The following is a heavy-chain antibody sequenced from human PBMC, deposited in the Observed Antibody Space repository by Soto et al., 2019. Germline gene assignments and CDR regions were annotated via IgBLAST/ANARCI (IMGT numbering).Heavy chain of an antibody. CDR2: IKQDGSEK. Sequence: EVQLVESGGGLVQPGGSLRLSCAASGFTFSSYWMSWVRQAPGKGLEWVANIKQDGSEKYYVDSVKGRFTISRDNAKNSLYLQMNSLRAEDTAVYYCARDLAPQGDGDYAFDYWGQGTLVTVSS. CDR1: GFTFSSYW. V-gene: IGHV3-7*01. D-gene: IGHD4-17*01. J-gene: IGHJ4*02. CDR3: ARDLAPQGDGDYAFDY.